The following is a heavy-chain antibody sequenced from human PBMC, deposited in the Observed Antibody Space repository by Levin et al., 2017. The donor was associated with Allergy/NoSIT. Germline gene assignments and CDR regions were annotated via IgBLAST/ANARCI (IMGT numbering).Heavy chain of an antibody. D-gene: IGHD2-2*01. Sequence: PGESLKISCAASGFTFSTYAMSWVRQAPGQGLEWVSAVSAGGGTYYADSVRGRFTISRDDSKNTLYLQVNSLRAEDTAVYYCAKDHCSSTTCYFDYWGQGTLVTVSS. V-gene: IGHV3-23*01. CDR3: AKDHCSSTTCYFDY. CDR1: GFTFSTYA. CDR2: VSAGGGT. J-gene: IGHJ4*02.